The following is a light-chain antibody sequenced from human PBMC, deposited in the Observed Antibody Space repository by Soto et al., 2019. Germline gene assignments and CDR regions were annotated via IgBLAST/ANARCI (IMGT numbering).Light chain of an antibody. J-gene: IGLJ3*02. CDR2: GHN. Sequence: QSALAQPPSVSGAPGQMVTISCTGSYSNIGAGYEVHWYQQIPGTAPKLLISGHNNRPSGVPDRFFGSKSGTSASLTISGHQAEDEADYYCQSYDSSLSGWGVFGGGTMVTVL. V-gene: IGLV1-40*01. CDR1: YSNIGAGYE. CDR3: QSYDSSLSGWGV.